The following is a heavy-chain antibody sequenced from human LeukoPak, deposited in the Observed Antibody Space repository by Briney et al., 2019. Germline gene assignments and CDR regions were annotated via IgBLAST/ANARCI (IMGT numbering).Heavy chain of an antibody. CDR3: ARDTGVRYFDWLPLDY. Sequence: GGSLRLSCAASGFTFSGYSMNWVRQAPGKGLEWVSSISSSSSYIYYADSVKGRFTISRDNAKNSLYLQMNSLRAEDTAVYYCARDTGVRYFDWLPLDYWDQGTLVTVSS. CDR2: ISSSSSYI. D-gene: IGHD3-9*01. J-gene: IGHJ4*02. V-gene: IGHV3-21*01. CDR1: GFTFSGYS.